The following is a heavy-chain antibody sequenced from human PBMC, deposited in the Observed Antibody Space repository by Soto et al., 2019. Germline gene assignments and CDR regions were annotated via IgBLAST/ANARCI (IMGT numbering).Heavy chain of an antibody. CDR3: ARDHHYDILTGYYPLDY. CDR2: ISSSSSYT. V-gene: IGHV3-11*05. J-gene: IGHJ4*02. CDR1: GFTFSDYY. D-gene: IGHD3-9*01. Sequence: GGSLRLSCAASGFTFSDYYMSWIRQAPGKGLEWVSYISSSSSYTNYADSVKGRFTISRDNAKNSLYLQMNSLRAEDTAVYYCARDHHYDILTGYYPLDYWGQGTLVTVS.